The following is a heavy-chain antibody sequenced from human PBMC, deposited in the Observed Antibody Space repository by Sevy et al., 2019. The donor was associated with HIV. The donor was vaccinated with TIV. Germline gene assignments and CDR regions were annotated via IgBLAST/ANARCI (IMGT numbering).Heavy chain of an antibody. D-gene: IGHD3-10*01. J-gene: IGHJ6*02. CDR1: GGTFSSYA. CDR2: IIPIFGTA. V-gene: IGHV1-69*13. Sequence: ASVKVSCKASGGTFSSYAISWVRQAPGQGLEWMGGIIPIFGTANYAQKFQGRVTITADESTGTAYMELSSLRSEDTAVYYCARNYYGSGRPYYYGMDVWGQGTTVTVSS. CDR3: ARNYYGSGRPYYYGMDV.